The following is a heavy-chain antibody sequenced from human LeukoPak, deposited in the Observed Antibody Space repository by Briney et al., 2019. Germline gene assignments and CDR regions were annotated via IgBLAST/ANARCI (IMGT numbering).Heavy chain of an antibody. CDR3: ARHINYYDSSGYYYHDAFDI. J-gene: IGHJ3*02. V-gene: IGHV4-59*08. CDR2: IYYSGST. Sequence: PSETLSLTCTVSGGSISSYYWSWIRQPPGKGLEWIGYIYYSGSTNYNPSLKSRVTISVDTSKNQFSLKLSFLTAADTAVYYCARHINYYDSSGYYYHDAFDIWGQGTMVTVSS. D-gene: IGHD3-22*01. CDR1: GGSISSYY.